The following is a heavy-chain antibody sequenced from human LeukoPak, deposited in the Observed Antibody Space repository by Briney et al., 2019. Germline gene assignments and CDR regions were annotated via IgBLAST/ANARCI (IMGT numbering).Heavy chain of an antibody. J-gene: IGHJ4*02. CDR3: ARDSGYYYDSSGYFDY. CDR2: ISYDGSNK. D-gene: IGHD3-22*01. Sequence: PGGSLRLSCAASGFTFSSYAMHWVRQAPGKGLEWVAVISYDGSNKYYADSVKGRLTISRDNSKNTLYLQMNSLRAEDTAVYYCARDSGYYYDSSGYFDYWGQGTLVTVSS. CDR1: GFTFSSYA. V-gene: IGHV3-30*04.